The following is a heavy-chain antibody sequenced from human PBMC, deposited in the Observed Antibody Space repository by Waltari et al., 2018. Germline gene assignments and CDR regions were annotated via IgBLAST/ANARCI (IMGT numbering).Heavy chain of an antibody. Sequence: EVQLLESGGGLVQPGGSLRLSCAASGFTFSSYAMSWVRQAPGKGLEWVSVIYGGGSTFYADSVRGRFTISRDNSQNMVYLQMNSLRAEDTAVYYCATDPGLRNGMDVWGQGTTVTVSS. D-gene: IGHD4-17*01. CDR2: IYGGGST. CDR3: ATDPGLRNGMDV. CDR1: GFTFSSYA. J-gene: IGHJ6*02. V-gene: IGHV3-23*03.